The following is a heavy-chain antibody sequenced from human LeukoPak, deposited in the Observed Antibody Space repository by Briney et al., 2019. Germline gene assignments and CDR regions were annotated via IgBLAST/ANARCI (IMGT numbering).Heavy chain of an antibody. J-gene: IGHJ4*02. CDR3: ARREQSSGWYGSPFDY. CDR2: IYYSGST. Sequence: SETLSLTCTVSGGSISSSSYYWGWIRQPPGKGLEWIGSIYYSGSTYYNPSLESRVTISVDTSKNQFSLKLSSVTAADTAVYYCARREQSSGWYGSPFDYWGRGTLVTVSS. D-gene: IGHD6-19*01. CDR1: GGSISSSSYY. V-gene: IGHV4-39*01.